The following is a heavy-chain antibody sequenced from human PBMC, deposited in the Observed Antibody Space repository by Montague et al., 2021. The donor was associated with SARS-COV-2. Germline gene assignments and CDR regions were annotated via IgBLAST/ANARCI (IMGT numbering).Heavy chain of an antibody. CDR3: ARMTTVVTLGYYYYYGMDV. CDR2: IDWDDDT. V-gene: IGHV2-70*01. D-gene: IGHD4-23*01. CDR1: GFSLSTSGMC. Sequence: PALVKPTQALTLTCTFSGFSLSTSGMCVSWIRQPPGKALEWLALIDWDDDTYYSTSLKTRLTISKATSKNQVVLTMTNMDPVDTATYYCARMTTVVTLGYYYYYGMDVWGQGTTVTVSS. J-gene: IGHJ6*02.